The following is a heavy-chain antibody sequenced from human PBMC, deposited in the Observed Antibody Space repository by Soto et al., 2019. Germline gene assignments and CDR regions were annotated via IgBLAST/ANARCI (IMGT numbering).Heavy chain of an antibody. D-gene: IGHD3-10*01. J-gene: IGHJ6*03. Sequence: ASVKVSCKASGYTFTSYGISWVRQAPGQGLEWMGWISAYNGNTNYAQKLQGRVTMTTDTSTSTAYMELRGLRSDDTAVYYCARRDGMVRPPNSYYYYMDVWGKGTTVTVSS. CDR3: ARRDGMVRPPNSYYYYMDV. CDR1: GYTFTSYG. CDR2: ISAYNGNT. V-gene: IGHV1-18*01.